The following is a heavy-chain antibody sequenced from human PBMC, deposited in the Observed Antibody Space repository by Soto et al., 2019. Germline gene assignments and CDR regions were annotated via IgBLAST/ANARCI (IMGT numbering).Heavy chain of an antibody. CDR1: GGSISSGGYY. V-gene: IGHV4-31*03. CDR3: AREGGIVGATAADY. D-gene: IGHD1-26*01. J-gene: IGHJ4*02. Sequence: QVQLQESGPGLVKPSQTLSLTCTVSGGSISSGGYYWSWIRQHPGKGLEWIGYIYYSGSTYYNPSLKSRVTIPGXTXQNQFALKLSSVTAADTAVYYCAREGGIVGATAADYWGQGTLVTVSS. CDR2: IYYSGST.